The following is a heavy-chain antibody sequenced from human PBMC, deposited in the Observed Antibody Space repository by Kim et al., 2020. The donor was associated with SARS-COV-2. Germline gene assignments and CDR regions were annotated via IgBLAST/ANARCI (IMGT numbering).Heavy chain of an antibody. CDR2: IISNIGGGTT. J-gene: IGHJ4*02. D-gene: IGHD2-15*01. V-gene: IGHV3-15*01. CDR1: GFTFSNAW. CDR3: KTDWLTSGGSDY. Sequence: GGSLRLSCAGSGFTFSNAWMSWVRQAPGKGLEWVGRIISNIGGGTTDYAAPVKGRFIISRDDLKNTVSLQMNNLKPEDTALYYCKTDWLTSGGSDYWGQGTLVTVSS.